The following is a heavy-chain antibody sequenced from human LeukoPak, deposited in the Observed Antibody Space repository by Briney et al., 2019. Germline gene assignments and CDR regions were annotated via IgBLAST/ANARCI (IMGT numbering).Heavy chain of an antibody. CDR1: GGSISSGDYY. Sequence: PSETLSLTCTVSGGSISSGDYYWSWIRQPPGKGLEWIGYIYYSGSTYYNPSLQSRVTISVDTSKNQFSLKLSSVTAADTAVYYCARDRDDSAHAFDIWGQGTMVTVSS. J-gene: IGHJ3*02. CDR3: ARDRDDSAHAFDI. V-gene: IGHV4-30-4*01. CDR2: IYYSGST. D-gene: IGHD3-22*01.